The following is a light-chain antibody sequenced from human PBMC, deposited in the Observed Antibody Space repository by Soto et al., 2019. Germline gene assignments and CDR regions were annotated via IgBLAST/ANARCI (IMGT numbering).Light chain of an antibody. CDR2: GAS. V-gene: IGKV3-15*01. J-gene: IGKJ1*01. Sequence: EIVMTQSPATLSVSPGERATLSCRASQSVSSNLAWYQQKPGQAPRLLIYGASTRATGTPARFSGSGSGTELTLTISILQSEDFAVYYWQQYNNWPQTFGQGTKVEIK. CDR3: QQYNNWPQT. CDR1: QSVSSN.